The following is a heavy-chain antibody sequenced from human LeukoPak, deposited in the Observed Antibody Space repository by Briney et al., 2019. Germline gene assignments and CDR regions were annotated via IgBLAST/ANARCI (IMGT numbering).Heavy chain of an antibody. CDR2: INPNSGGT. J-gene: IGHJ4*02. CDR3: AREASSGWYGTFFY. Sequence: ASVKVSCKASGYTFTGYYMHWVRQAPGQGLEWMGWINPNSGGTNYAQKFQGWVTMTRDTSISTAYMELSRLRSDDTAVCYCAREASSGWYGTFFYWGQGTLVTVSS. CDR1: GYTFTGYY. D-gene: IGHD6-19*01. V-gene: IGHV1-2*04.